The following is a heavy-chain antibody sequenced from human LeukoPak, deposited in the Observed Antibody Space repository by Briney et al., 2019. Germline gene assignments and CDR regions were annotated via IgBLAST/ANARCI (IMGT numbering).Heavy chain of an antibody. D-gene: IGHD3-3*01. V-gene: IGHV4-59*01. J-gene: IGHJ4*02. CDR1: GGSISSYY. CDR2: IYYSGST. CDR3: ASRSSIWSGYQDTLYYFDS. Sequence: SETLSLTCTVSGGSISSYYWSWIRQPPGKRLEWIGHIYYSGSTIYNPSLKSRVTISVDTSKNQFSPKLSSVTAADTAVYYCASRSSIWSGYQDTLYYFDSLGQGTLVTVSS.